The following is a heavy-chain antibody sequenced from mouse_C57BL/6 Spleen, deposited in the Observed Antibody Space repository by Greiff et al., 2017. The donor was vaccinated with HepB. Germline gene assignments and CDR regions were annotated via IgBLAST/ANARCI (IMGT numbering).Heavy chain of an antibody. CDR2: IYPRSGNT. V-gene: IGHV1-81*01. Sequence: QVQLQQSGAELARPGASVKLSCKASGYTFTSYGISWVKQRTGQGLEWIGEIYPRSGNTYYNEKFKGKATLTADKSSSTAYMELRSLTSEDSAVYFCARDITTVVAKDAMDYWGQGTSVTVSS. D-gene: IGHD1-1*01. CDR1: GYTFTSYG. CDR3: ARDITTVVAKDAMDY. J-gene: IGHJ4*01.